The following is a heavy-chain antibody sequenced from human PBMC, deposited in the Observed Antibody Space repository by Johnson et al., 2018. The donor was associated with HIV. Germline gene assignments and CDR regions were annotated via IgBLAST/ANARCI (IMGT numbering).Heavy chain of an antibody. CDR1: GFTFSSYG. CDR3: SKDIKVYCGGDCNDAFDI. J-gene: IGHJ3*02. V-gene: IGHV3-30*02. CDR2: IRYDGSNK. Sequence: QVQLVESGGGVVQPGGSLRLSCAASGFTFSSYGMHWVRQAPGKGLAWVAFIRYDGSNKYYADSVKGRFTISRDNSKNTLYLQMNSLRAEDTAVYYCSKDIKVYCGGDCNDAFDIWGQGTMVTVSS. D-gene: IGHD2-21*02.